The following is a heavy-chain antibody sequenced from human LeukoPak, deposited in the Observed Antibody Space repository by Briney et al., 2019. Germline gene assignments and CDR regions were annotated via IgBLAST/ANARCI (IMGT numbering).Heavy chain of an antibody. V-gene: IGHV4-59*01. CDR2: IYYRGST. Sequence: SETLSLTGTVSSVSISSYYWSWIRQPPGKRLEWIGYIYYRGSTNYNPSLKSRVTISVDTSKDQFSLKLSSVTAADTAVYYCARSDMGAWYFDLWGRGTLVTVSS. J-gene: IGHJ2*01. D-gene: IGHD3-16*01. CDR1: SVSISSYY. CDR3: ARSDMGAWYFDL.